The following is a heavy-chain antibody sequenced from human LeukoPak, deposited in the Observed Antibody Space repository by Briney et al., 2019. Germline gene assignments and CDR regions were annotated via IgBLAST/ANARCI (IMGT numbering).Heavy chain of an antibody. Sequence: GGSLRLSCAASGFTFRNYVIHWVRQAPGKGLEWVSAISGSGGSTYYADSVKGRFTISRDNSKNTLYLQMNSLRAEDTAVYYCAKPEATVTITVGFDYWGQGTLVTVSS. CDR3: AKPEATVTITVGFDY. CDR1: GFTFRNYV. D-gene: IGHD4-17*01. J-gene: IGHJ4*02. V-gene: IGHV3-23*01. CDR2: ISGSGGST.